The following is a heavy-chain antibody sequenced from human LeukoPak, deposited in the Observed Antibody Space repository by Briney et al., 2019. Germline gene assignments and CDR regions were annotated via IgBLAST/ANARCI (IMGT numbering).Heavy chain of an antibody. Sequence: PSETLSLTCTVSGGSISSYYWSWIRQPPGKGLEWIGYIYYSGSTNYNPSLKSRVTISVDTSKNQFSLKLSSVTAADTAVYYCARTLYSYGPFFDYWGQGTLVTVSS. CDR2: IYYSGST. V-gene: IGHV4-59*08. CDR1: GGSISSYY. D-gene: IGHD5-18*01. J-gene: IGHJ4*02. CDR3: ARTLYSYGPFFDY.